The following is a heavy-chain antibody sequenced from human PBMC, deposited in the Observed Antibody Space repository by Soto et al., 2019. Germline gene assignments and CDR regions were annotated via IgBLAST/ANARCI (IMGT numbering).Heavy chain of an antibody. Sequence: EVQLVESGGGLVMPGGSLRLSCAASGFTFSAYHMNWVRQAPGKGLEWVSSINPTSSHIYYADSVRGRFTISRDDSKNSVSLQMNSLRTEDAALYYCAWGYCGGGGCYLRRDAFDVWGQGTRVTVSS. J-gene: IGHJ3*01. CDR2: INPTSSHI. D-gene: IGHD2-15*01. V-gene: IGHV3-21*01. CDR1: GFTFSAYH. CDR3: AWGYCGGGGCYLRRDAFDV.